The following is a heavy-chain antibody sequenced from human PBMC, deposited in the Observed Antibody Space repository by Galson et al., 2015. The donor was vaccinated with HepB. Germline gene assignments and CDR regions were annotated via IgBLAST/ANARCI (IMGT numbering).Heavy chain of an antibody. CDR3: GPFGQTCSTNCPIDS. CDR2: ISGSGGST. D-gene: IGHD2-2*01. V-gene: IGHV3-64D*06. J-gene: IGHJ4*02. Sequence: SLRLSCAASGLTFSRYAMHWVRQAPRKGLEYVSAISGSGGSTFYADSVKGRFTISRDNSKNTLYLQMSSLRADDTAVYYCGPFGQTCSTNCPIDSWGQGTLVTVSS. CDR1: GLTFSRYA.